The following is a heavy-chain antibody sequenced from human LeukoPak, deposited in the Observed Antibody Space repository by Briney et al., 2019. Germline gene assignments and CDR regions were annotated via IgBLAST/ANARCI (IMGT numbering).Heavy chain of an antibody. V-gene: IGHV3-33*01. CDR3: VRGGEIGFDY. D-gene: IGHD3-16*01. J-gene: IGHJ4*02. CDR1: GFTFNIYA. CDR2: IYYDGSVI. Sequence: GGSLRLSCAASGFTFNIYAMHWVRQAPGQGLEWVAIIYYDGSVIYYADSVKGRFTISRDNSKNAVYLLMNRLRADDTAVYYCVRGGEIGFDYWGQGTLVTVSS.